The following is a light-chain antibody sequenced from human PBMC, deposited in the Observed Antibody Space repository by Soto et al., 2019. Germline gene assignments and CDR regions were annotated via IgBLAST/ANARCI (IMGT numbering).Light chain of an antibody. CDR1: QSISTW. V-gene: IGKV1-5*01. CDR3: QPYTGYSM. J-gene: IGKJ1*01. Sequence: DIQLTQSPSIVSASVGDRDTITCRASQSISTWLAWYQQKPGRAPNLLISGASSVESGVPSRFSGSGSGTEFTLTISSLQPDDFATYYCQPYTGYSMFGQGTKV. CDR2: GAS.